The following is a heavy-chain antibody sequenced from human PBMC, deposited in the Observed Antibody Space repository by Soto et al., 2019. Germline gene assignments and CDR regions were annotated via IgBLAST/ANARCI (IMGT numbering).Heavy chain of an antibody. CDR3: ARWGCAELGDCFDY. CDR2: IWYDGSNK. CDR1: GFTFSSYG. D-gene: IGHD3-16*01. V-gene: IGHV3-33*01. Sequence: QVQLVESGGGVVQPGRSLRLSCAASGFTFSSYGMHWVRQAPGKGLEWVAVIWYDGSNKYYADSVKGRFTISRDNSKNTLYLQMHSLRAEDTAVYYCARWGCAELGDCFDYWGQGTLVTVSS. J-gene: IGHJ4*02.